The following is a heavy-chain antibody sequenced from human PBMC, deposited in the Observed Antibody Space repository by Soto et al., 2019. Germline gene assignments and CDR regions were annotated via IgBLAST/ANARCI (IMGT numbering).Heavy chain of an antibody. CDR3: ARIDMGRLGSRFDYFDY. D-gene: IGHD7-27*01. CDR2: INPNSGGT. CDR1: GYTFTGYY. J-gene: IGHJ4*02. V-gene: IGHV1-2*02. Sequence: ASVKVSCKASGYTFTGYYMHWVRQAPGQGLEWMGWINPNSGGTNYAQKFQGRVTMTRDTSISTAYMELSRLRSDDTAVYYCARIDMGRLGSRFDYFDYWGRGTLVTVSS.